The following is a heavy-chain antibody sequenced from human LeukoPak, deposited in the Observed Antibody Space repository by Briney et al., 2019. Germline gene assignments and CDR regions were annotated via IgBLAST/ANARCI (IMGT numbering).Heavy chain of an antibody. CDR1: GFTLSPYW. J-gene: IGHJ6*02. D-gene: IGHD4-17*01. Sequence: PGGSLRLSCSASGFTLSPYWMHWVRQAPGKGLVWVSRINSDGSSTTYADSVKGRFTISRDNAKNTLFLQMNSLRAEDTAVYHCAREYYGDYGMDVWGQGTTVTVSS. V-gene: IGHV3-74*01. CDR3: AREYYGDYGMDV. CDR2: INSDGSST.